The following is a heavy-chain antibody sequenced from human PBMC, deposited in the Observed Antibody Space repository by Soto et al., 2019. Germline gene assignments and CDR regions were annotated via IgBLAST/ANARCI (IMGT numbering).Heavy chain of an antibody. V-gene: IGHV4-31*03. Sequence: SETLSLTCTVSGGSISSGGYYWSWIRQHPGKGLEWIGYIYYSGSTYYNPSLKSRVTISVDTSKNQFSLKLSSVTAADTAVYYCARVWAYGDYVNYFDYWGQGTLVTVSS. D-gene: IGHD4-17*01. CDR1: GGSISSGGYY. J-gene: IGHJ4*02. CDR2: IYYSGST. CDR3: ARVWAYGDYVNYFDY.